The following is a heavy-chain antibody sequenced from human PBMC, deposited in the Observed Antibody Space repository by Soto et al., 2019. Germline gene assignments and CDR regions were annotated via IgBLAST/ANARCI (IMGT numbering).Heavy chain of an antibody. J-gene: IGHJ6*03. Sequence: SETLSLTCAVYGGSSSGDYWSWTRHRLGKGLEWIGEINHSRSTNYNPSLKSRVTISVDKSKNQFSLKLSSVTAADTAVYYCARGISGYSTTYYYYYYMDVWGKGPTVT. D-gene: IGHD3-22*01. CDR3: ARGISGYSTTYYYYYYMDV. CDR2: INHSRST. V-gene: IGHV4-34*01. CDR1: GGSSSGDY.